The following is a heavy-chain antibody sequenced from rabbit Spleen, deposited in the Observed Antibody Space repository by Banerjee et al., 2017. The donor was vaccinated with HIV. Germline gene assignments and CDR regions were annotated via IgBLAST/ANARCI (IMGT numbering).Heavy chain of an antibody. CDR1: GFSFSSAT. CDR3: ARDLPDVIGWNFGW. J-gene: IGHJ3*01. V-gene: IGHV1S45*01. CDR2: IAGSSSGFT. D-gene: IGHD4-1*01. Sequence: QEQLEESGGGLVQPEGSLTLTCKASGFSFSSATIGWVRQAPGKGLEWIACIAGSSSGFTYSATWAKGRFTCSKTSSTTVTLQMTSLTVADTATYFCARDLPDVIGWNFGWWGQGTLVTVS.